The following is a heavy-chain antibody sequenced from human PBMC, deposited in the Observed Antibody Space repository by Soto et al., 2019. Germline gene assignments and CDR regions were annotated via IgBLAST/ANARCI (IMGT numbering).Heavy chain of an antibody. J-gene: IGHJ5*02. CDR1: GGTFSSYT. Sequence: QVQLVQSGAEVKKPGSSVKVSCKASGGTFSSYTISWVRQAPGQGLEWMGRIIPILGIANYAQKFQGRVTITADKSTSTAYMELSSLRSEDTAVYYCARDGGTTGTTDGWNWFDPWGQGTLVTVSS. D-gene: IGHD1-1*01. CDR2: IIPILGIA. V-gene: IGHV1-69*08. CDR3: ARDGGTTGTTDGWNWFDP.